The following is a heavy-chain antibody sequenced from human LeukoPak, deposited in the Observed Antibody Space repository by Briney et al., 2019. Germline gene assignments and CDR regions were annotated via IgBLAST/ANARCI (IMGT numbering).Heavy chain of an antibody. CDR2: IWTDGSNK. J-gene: IGHJ4*02. Sequence: GGSLRLSCAASGFSFSTYGMHWVCQTPGKGLEWVATIWTDGSNKFYADSVKGRFTISRDDSKNTLYLQMNSLRAEDTAVYSCTRDPQGSGYAFDYWGQGTLVTVSS. CDR3: TRDPQGSGYAFDY. CDR1: GFSFSTYG. V-gene: IGHV3-33*01. D-gene: IGHD3-3*01.